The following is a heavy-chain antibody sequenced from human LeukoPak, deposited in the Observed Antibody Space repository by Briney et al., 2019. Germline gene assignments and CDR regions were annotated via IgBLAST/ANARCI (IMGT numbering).Heavy chain of an antibody. CDR3: ATVSRFGDYALDAFDI. CDR2: FDPEDGET. D-gene: IGHD4-17*01. Sequence: ASVKVSCKVSGYTLTELSMHWVRQAPGKGLEWMGGFDPEDGETIYAQKFQGRVTMTEDTSTDTAYMELSSLRSEDTAVYYCATVSRFGDYALDAFDIWGQGTMVTVSS. V-gene: IGHV1-24*01. J-gene: IGHJ3*02. CDR1: GYTLTELS.